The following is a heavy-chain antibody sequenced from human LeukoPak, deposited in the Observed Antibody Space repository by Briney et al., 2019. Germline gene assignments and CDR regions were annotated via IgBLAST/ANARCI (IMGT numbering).Heavy chain of an antibody. CDR1: GGSISSSSYY. Sequence: SETLSLTCTVSGGSISSSSYYWGWIRQPPGKGLEWIGSIYYSGSTYYNPSLKSRVTISVDTSKNQFSLKVNSVTAADTAVYYCARHAKVATEPPMNYWGQGTLVTVSS. J-gene: IGHJ4*02. D-gene: IGHD5-12*01. V-gene: IGHV4-39*01. CDR2: IYYSGST. CDR3: ARHAKVATEPPMNY.